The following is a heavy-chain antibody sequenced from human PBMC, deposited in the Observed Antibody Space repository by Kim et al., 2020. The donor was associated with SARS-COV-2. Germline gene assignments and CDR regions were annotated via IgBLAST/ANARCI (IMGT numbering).Heavy chain of an antibody. CDR2: ISWNSGSI. V-gene: IGHV3-9*01. D-gene: IGHD3-10*01. J-gene: IGHJ4*02. Sequence: GGSLRLSCAASGFTFDDYAMHWVRQAPGKGLEWVSGISWNSGSIGYADSVKGRFTISRDNAKNSLYLQMNSLRAEDTALYYCAKLGGEFDYWGQGTLVTV. CDR3: AKLGGEFDY. CDR1: GFTFDDYA.